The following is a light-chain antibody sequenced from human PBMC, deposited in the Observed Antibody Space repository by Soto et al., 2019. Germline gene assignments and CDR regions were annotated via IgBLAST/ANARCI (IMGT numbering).Light chain of an antibody. CDR1: TSDVVGYNY. V-gene: IGLV2-14*03. CDR2: DVS. CDR3: SSYTTSSTLEV. J-gene: IGLJ1*01. Sequence: QSVLTQPASVSGSPGQSITISCTGTTSDVVGYNYVSWYQQHPGKAPKLMIYDVSYRPSGVSDRFSGSKSGNTASLTISGLQAEDEADYYCSSYTTSSTLEVFGTGTKLTVL.